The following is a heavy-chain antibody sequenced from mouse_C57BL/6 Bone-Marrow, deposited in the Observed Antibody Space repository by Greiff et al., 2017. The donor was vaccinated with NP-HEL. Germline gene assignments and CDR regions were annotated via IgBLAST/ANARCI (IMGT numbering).Heavy chain of an antibody. D-gene: IGHD1-1*01. CDR2: IDPEDGDT. Sequence: VQLQQSGAELVRPGASVKLSCTASGFNIKDYYMHWVKQRPEQGLEWIGRIDPEDGDTEYAPKFQGKATMTADTSSNTAYLQLSSLTSEDTAVYYCTSFITTVVAEGGCAYWGQGTLVTVSA. CDR1: GFNIKDYY. V-gene: IGHV14-1*01. J-gene: IGHJ3*01. CDR3: TSFITTVVAEGGCAY.